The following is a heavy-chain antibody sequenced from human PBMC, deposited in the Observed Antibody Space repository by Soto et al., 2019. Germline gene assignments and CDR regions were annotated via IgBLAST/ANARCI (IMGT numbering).Heavy chain of an antibody. CDR1: GFTFSSYA. CDR2: ISGSGGST. D-gene: IGHD3-3*01. V-gene: IGHV3-23*01. J-gene: IGHJ4*02. CDR3: ANNYDFWSGYPFPFDY. Sequence: GGSLRLSCAASGFTFSSYAMSWVRQAPGKGLEWVSAISGSGGSTYYADSVKGRFTISRDNSKNTLYLQMNSLRAEDTAVYYCANNYDFWSGYPFPFDYWGQGTLVTVSS.